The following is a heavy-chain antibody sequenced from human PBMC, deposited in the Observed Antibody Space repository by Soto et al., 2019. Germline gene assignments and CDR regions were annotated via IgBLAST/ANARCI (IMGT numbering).Heavy chain of an antibody. CDR1: GYSISSGYY. CDR3: ARALYFCGGSCAPLRGVYV. CDR2: IYHSGST. Sequence: SKTMSLTCAVSGYSISSGYYWGWIRQPPGKGLEWIGTIYHSGSTYYNPSLKSRVTISVATSKNQLSLKLNSVTAADTAVYYCARALYFCGGSCAPLRGVYVWGKGTMVTGSS. D-gene: IGHD2-15*01. V-gene: IGHV4-38-2*01. J-gene: IGHJ6*04.